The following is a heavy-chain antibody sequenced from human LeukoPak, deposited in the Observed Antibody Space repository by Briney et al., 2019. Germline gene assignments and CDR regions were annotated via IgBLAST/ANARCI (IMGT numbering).Heavy chain of an antibody. J-gene: IGHJ6*02. Sequence: PGGSLRLSCAASGFTFSSHDMHWVRQATGKGLEWVSAIGTAGDTYYPGSVKGRFTISRENAKNSLYLQMNSLRAGDTAVYYCARRPRNYGSGSYHYYYGMDVWGQGTTVTVSS. D-gene: IGHD3-10*01. CDR2: IGTAGDT. CDR1: GFTFSSHD. V-gene: IGHV3-13*01. CDR3: ARRPRNYGSGSYHYYYGMDV.